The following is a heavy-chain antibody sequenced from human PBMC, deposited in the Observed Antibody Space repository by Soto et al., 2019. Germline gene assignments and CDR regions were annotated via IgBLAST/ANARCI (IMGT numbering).Heavy chain of an antibody. Sequence: QVQLQESGPGLVKPSGTLSLTCAVSGGSLSSNNWWSWVRQPPGKGLEWIGEIFHSGSTHYSPSLKTRVTISEDKSKKSFSLNLTSVTAAATAVYYCARVYSGSYSDSWGQGTLVTVSS. D-gene: IGHD1-26*01. CDR2: IFHSGST. CDR1: GGSLSSNNW. J-gene: IGHJ4*02. CDR3: ARVYSGSYSDS. V-gene: IGHV4-4*02.